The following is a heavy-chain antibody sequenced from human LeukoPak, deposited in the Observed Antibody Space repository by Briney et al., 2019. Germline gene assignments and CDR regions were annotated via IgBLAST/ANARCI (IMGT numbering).Heavy chain of an antibody. CDR3: ARHGRYSGSYYFHWFDP. D-gene: IGHD1-26*01. CDR1: GGSFSGYY. J-gene: IGHJ5*02. V-gene: IGHV4-34*01. CDR2: INHSGST. Sequence: SETLSLTCAVYGGSFSGYYWSWIRQPPGKGLEWMGEINHSGSTNYNPSLKSRVTISVDTSKNQFSLKLSSVTAADTAVYYCARHGRYSGSYYFHWFDPWGQGTLVTVSS.